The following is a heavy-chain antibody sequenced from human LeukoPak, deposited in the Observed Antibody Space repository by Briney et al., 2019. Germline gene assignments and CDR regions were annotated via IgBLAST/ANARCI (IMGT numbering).Heavy chain of an antibody. CDR2: INHSGST. V-gene: IGHV4-39*07. CDR1: GFSLSTSGM. Sequence: SGPALVKPTQTLTLTCTFSGFSLSTSGMCVSWIRQPPGKGLEWIGEINHSGSTNYNPSLKSRVTISVDTSKNQFSLKLSSVTAADTAVYYCAREGVYDGYAYFDYWGQGTLVTVSS. J-gene: IGHJ4*02. CDR3: AREGVYDGYAYFDY. D-gene: IGHD3-16*01.